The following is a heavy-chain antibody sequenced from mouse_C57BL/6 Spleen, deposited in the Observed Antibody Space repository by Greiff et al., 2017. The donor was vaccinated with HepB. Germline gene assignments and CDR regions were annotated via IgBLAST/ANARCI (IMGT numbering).Heavy chain of an antibody. V-gene: IGHV5-4*03. J-gene: IGHJ1*03. CDR2: ISDGGSYT. CDR1: GFTFSSYA. CDR3: ARGYYGSSPSYFDV. Sequence: EVKLMESGGGLVKPGGSLKLSCAASGFTFSSYAMSWVRQTPEKRLEWVATISDGGSYTYYPDNVKGRFTISRDNAKNNLYLQMSHLKSEDTAMYYCARGYYGSSPSYFDVWGTGTTVTVAS. D-gene: IGHD1-1*01.